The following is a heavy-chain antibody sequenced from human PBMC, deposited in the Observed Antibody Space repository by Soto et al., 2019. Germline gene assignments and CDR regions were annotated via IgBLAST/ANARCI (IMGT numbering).Heavy chain of an antibody. J-gene: IGHJ4*02. Sequence: PGESLKISCKGSGKFFSNYWIAWVRQMPGKGLEWMGVIFVGDSDTRYSPSFEGQVTISADKSISTVYLQWDSLKASDTAIYYCERHWASSVAVRPPGDWGQGPQVTVYS. CDR3: ERHWASSVAVRPPGD. V-gene: IGHV5-51*01. CDR1: GKFFSNYW. CDR2: IFVGDSDT. D-gene: IGHD6-6*01.